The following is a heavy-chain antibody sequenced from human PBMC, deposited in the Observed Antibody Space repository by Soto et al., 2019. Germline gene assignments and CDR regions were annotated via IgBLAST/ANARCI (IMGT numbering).Heavy chain of an antibody. CDR1: GFSLMTNGVG. CDR2: LYRDDDK. V-gene: IGHV2-5*02. D-gene: IGHD1-26*01. CDR3: AHTAPSGPHWETFNS. Sequence: QITLKESGPTLVKPTQTLTLTCSVSGFSLMTNGVGVGWFRQPPGKALEWVALLYRDDDKRYRPSLKSRVTITQDSAKHQEVLTMTNMEPVDTATYYCAHTAPSGPHWETFNSWCQGTMVTVS. J-gene: IGHJ5*02.